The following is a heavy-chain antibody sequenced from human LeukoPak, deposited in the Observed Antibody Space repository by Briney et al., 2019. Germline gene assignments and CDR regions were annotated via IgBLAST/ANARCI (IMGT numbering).Heavy chain of an antibody. Sequence: GGSLGLSCAASGFTFGTYAMSWVRQAPGKGLEWVSTISGSGGSAYYADSVKGRFTISRDNSKNTLYLQMNSLRADATAVYYCAKHLGSGWSRYYFDYWGQGTLVTVSS. CDR3: AKHLGSGWSRYYFDY. J-gene: IGHJ4*02. V-gene: IGHV3-23*01. D-gene: IGHD6-19*01. CDR2: ISGSGGSA. CDR1: GFTFGTYA.